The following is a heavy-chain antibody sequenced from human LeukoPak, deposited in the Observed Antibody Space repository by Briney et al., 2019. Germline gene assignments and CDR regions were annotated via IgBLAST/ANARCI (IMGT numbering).Heavy chain of an antibody. V-gene: IGHV3-48*01. CDR2: ISSSSRIL. D-gene: IGHD5-12*01. CDR1: GLTFSNYN. CDR3: ANSGVATIMDAFDI. Sequence: GGSLRLSCAASGLTFSNYNMNWVRQAPGKGLEWVSYISSSSRILYYADSVKGRFTISRDDSKNTLYLQMNSLRAEDTAVYYCANSGVATIMDAFDIWGQGTMVTVSS. J-gene: IGHJ3*02.